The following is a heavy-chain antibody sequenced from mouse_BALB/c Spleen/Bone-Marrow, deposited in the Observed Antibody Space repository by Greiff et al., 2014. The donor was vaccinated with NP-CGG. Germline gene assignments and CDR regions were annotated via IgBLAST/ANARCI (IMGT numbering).Heavy chain of an antibody. D-gene: IGHD1-1*01. J-gene: IGHJ3*01. CDR2: ILPGIGIT. CDR3: ARPYYYGSSHAWFAY. Sequence: QVQLQQSGTELMKPGASVMISCKATGYTFSSYWIEWVKQRPGHGLEWIGEILPGIGITNYNEKFKGNATFTADTSSNTAYMQLSSLTSEDSAVYYCARPYYYGSSHAWFAYWGQGTLVTVSA. CDR1: GYTFSSYW. V-gene: IGHV1-9*01.